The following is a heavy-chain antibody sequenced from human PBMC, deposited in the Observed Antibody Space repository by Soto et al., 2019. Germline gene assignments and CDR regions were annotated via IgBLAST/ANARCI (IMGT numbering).Heavy chain of an antibody. CDR1: GGTFSSHT. CDR2: IIPILGIT. V-gene: IGHV1-69*08. D-gene: IGHD1-26*01. CDR3: AKDGGRGDDYCSYDMDV. Sequence: QVQLVQSGAEVKKPGSSVKVSCKASGGTFSSHTINWLRQAPGQGLEWMGRIIPILGITNYAQRFQGRVTIIADNFTSTAYMELSSLRSDDTAVYSCAKDGGRGDDYCSYDMDVWGQGTTVTVSS. J-gene: IGHJ6*02.